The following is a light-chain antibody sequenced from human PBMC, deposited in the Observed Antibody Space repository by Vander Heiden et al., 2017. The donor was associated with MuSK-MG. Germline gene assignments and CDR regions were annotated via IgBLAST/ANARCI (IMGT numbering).Light chain of an antibody. J-gene: IGKJ5*01. CDR1: QSVNSN. CDR2: AAS. CDR3: QQDILWRT. Sequence: VMTQSPATLSVSPGERATLSCRASQSVNSNLARYQQKPGQAPRLLIYAASTSATGTPARFSGSGSRTEYTLTISSLQSEDFAVYYWQQDILWRTFGQGTRLEIK. V-gene: IGKV3-15*01.